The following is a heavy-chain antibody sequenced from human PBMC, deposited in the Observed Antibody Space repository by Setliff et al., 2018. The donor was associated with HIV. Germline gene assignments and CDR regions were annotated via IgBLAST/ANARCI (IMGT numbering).Heavy chain of an antibody. CDR2: ISYSGST. J-gene: IGHJ6*03. CDR1: GDSISSNS. V-gene: IGHV4-59*01. Sequence: LSLTCTVSGDSISSNSWSWIRQPPGGGLEFIGYISYSGSTNYNPSLKGRITISVDTSKNRFSLKLMSVTAADTAVYYCARLRGLARIYFYYYMDVWGKGTTVTVSS. CDR3: ARLRGLARIYFYYYMDV. D-gene: IGHD3-9*01.